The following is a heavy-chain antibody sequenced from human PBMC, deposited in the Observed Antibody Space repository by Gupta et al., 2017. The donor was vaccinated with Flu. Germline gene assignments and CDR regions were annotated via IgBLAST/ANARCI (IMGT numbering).Heavy chain of an antibody. CDR3: AKANHGSGSKTYYYGMDV. CDR1: GVPFTNYA. Sequence: EVQLHESGGGLVQPGGSLRLSCAASGVPFTNYALTWVRQAPGKGLEWVSTITGSGGSTYYADSVKGRFTVYRDNSKNTLYLQMKSLRVEDTALYYCAKANHGSGSKTYYYGMDVWGQGTTVTVSS. J-gene: IGHJ6*02. D-gene: IGHD3-10*01. V-gene: IGHV3-23*01. CDR2: ITGSGGST.